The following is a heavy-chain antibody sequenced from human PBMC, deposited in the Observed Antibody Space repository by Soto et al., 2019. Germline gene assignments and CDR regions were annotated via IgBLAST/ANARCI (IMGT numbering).Heavy chain of an antibody. D-gene: IGHD3-16*02. CDR1: GYTFTSYG. CDR2: ISAYNGNT. CDR3: ARDRWNDYVWGSYHIDC. J-gene: IGHJ4*02. Sequence: QVQLVQSGAEVKKPAASVKVSCKASGYTFTSYGISWVRQAPGQGLEWMGWISAYNGNTNYAQKLQGRVTMTTDTSTSTAYMELRSLRSDDTAVYYCARDRWNDYVWGSYHIDCWGQGTLVTVSS. V-gene: IGHV1-18*01.